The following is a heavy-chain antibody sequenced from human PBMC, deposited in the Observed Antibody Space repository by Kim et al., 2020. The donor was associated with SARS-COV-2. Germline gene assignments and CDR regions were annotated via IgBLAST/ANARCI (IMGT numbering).Heavy chain of an antibody. J-gene: IGHJ5*01. CDR2: KNRAGSEE. CDR3: ARLDS. CDR1: GFTLRHNS. V-gene: IGHV3-7*03. Sequence: GGSLRLSCVVSGFTLRHNSMSWVRQGPGKGLEWVAMKNRAGSEEYYADSVKGRLTISRDNAKNSLYLEMNSLRAEDTAIYSCARLDS.